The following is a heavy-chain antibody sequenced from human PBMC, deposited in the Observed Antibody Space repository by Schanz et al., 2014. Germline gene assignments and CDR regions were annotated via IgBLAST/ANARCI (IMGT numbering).Heavy chain of an antibody. CDR3: AKTSVLYPWGYFDY. D-gene: IGHD2-8*01. V-gene: IGHV4-31*03. Sequence: QVQLQESGPGLVKPSQTLSLTCTVSGASISSGGYYWDWIRLLPGKGLEWIGYISYSGSTSFNPSLKSRLTMSEDTSKNHFSRGLSSVTAADTAVYYCAKTSVLYPWGYFDYWGQGTLVTVSS. J-gene: IGHJ4*02. CDR1: GASISSGGYY. CDR2: ISYSGST.